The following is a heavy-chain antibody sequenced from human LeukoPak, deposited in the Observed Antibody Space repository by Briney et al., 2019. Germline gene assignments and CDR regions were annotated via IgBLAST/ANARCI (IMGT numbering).Heavy chain of an antibody. CDR2: IIPILGIA. CDR1: GGTFSSYA. D-gene: IGHD3-22*01. Sequence: SVKVSCKASGGTFSSYAISWVRQAPGQGLEWMGRIIPILGIANYAQKFQGRVTITADKSTSTAYMELSSLRSEDTAVYYCARGYDSSGYPEDDAFDIWGQGTMATVSS. CDR3: ARGYDSSGYPEDDAFDI. V-gene: IGHV1-69*04. J-gene: IGHJ3*02.